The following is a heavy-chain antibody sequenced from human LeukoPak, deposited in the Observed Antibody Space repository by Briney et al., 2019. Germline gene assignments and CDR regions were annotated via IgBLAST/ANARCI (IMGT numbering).Heavy chain of an antibody. CDR2: ISWNSGTI. D-gene: IGHD6-19*01. Sequence: PGRSLRLSCAASGFTFDDYAMHWVRQAPGKGLEWVSGISWNSGTIGYADSVKGRFTISRDNAKNSLYLQMNSLRAEDMALYYCAKMGRFASGWSEFDSWGQGTLVTVSS. V-gene: IGHV3-9*03. J-gene: IGHJ4*02. CDR1: GFTFDDYA. CDR3: AKMGRFASGWSEFDS.